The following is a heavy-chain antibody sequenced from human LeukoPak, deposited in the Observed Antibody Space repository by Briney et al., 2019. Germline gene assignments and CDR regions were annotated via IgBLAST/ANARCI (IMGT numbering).Heavy chain of an antibody. J-gene: IGHJ3*02. CDR3: AKLDAFDI. Sequence: ASVKVPCTAPGYTFTTSGISWVRQAPGQGLEWMGWISAYNGNTNYAQKFQGRVTMTTDTSTSTAYMELRSLRSDDTAVYYCAKLDAFDIWGQGTMVTVSS. D-gene: IGHD4-23*01. CDR1: GYTFTTSG. V-gene: IGHV1-18*01. CDR2: ISAYNGNT.